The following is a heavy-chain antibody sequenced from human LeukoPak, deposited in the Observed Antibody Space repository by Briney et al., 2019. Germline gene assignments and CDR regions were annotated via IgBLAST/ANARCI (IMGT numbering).Heavy chain of an antibody. J-gene: IGHJ4*02. CDR2: IDPSDSYT. V-gene: IGHV5-10-1*01. CDR3: TIHPLITMARGALC. D-gene: IGHD3-10*01. Sequence: GESLKISCKGSGYSFTSYWISWVRQMPGQGLEWMGRIDPSDSYTNYSPSFQGHVTISADKSISTASLQWSCLKASDPAMYYCTIHPLITMARGALCWGQGTLVSLPS. CDR1: GYSFTSYW.